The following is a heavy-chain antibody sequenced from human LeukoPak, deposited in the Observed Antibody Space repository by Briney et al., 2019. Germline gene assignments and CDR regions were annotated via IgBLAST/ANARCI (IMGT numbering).Heavy chain of an antibody. Sequence: GGSLRLSCAASGFTFSNYAMSGVPQAPGKAREWVSVISGSGDDTSYADSVKGRFTISRDTSKNTLSLQMNRLRAEDTAVYYCARNKYSSTSMDYWGQGTLVTVSS. J-gene: IGHJ4*02. CDR3: ARNKYSSTSMDY. CDR1: GFTFSNYA. V-gene: IGHV3-23*01. CDR2: ISGSGDDT. D-gene: IGHD6-6*01.